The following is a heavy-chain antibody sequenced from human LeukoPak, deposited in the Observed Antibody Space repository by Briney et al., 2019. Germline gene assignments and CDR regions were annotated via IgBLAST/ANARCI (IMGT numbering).Heavy chain of an antibody. V-gene: IGHV3-13*01. CDR1: GFTLGGHD. CDR3: VREARGYHYTYFDY. D-gene: IGHD5-18*01. Sequence: GGSLRLSCTTSGFTLGGHDMHWVRQTTGDGLEWVAAVSAGHHAFYAGSVRGRFTVSREDAKNSLYLQMNSLRAGDTAVYYCVREARGYHYTYFDYWGQGSLVTVSS. CDR2: VSAGHHA. J-gene: IGHJ4*02.